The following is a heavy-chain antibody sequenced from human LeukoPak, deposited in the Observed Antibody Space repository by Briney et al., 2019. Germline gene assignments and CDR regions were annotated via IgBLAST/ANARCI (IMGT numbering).Heavy chain of an antibody. CDR1: GFTFSSYA. Sequence: PGGSLRLSCAASGFTFSSYAMSWVRQAPGKGLEWVSAISGSGGSTYYADSVKGRFTISRDNSKNTLYLQMNSLRAEDTAVYYCAKDRPYYDFWSGHTHYSNYFDYWGQGTLVTVSS. D-gene: IGHD3-3*01. V-gene: IGHV3-23*01. CDR3: AKDRPYYDFWSGHTHYSNYFDY. CDR2: ISGSGGST. J-gene: IGHJ4*02.